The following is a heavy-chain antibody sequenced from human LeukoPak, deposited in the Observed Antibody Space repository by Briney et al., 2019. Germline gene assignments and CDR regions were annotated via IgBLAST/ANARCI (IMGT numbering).Heavy chain of an antibody. CDR2: IHYSGST. J-gene: IGHJ4*02. CDR1: GGSITNYY. D-gene: IGHD5-24*01. CDR3: AREVGDGHNWVYDY. Sequence: SSETLSLTCTVSGGSITNYYWTWIRQPPGKGLEWIGYIHYSGSTNYNPSLKSRVTISVDTSKNQFSLKLSSVTAADTAVYYCAREVGDGHNWVYDYWGQGTLVTVSS. V-gene: IGHV4-59*01.